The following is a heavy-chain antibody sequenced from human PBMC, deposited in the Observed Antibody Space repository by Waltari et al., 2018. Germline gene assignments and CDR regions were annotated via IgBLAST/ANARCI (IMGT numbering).Heavy chain of an antibody. CDR1: GFTFRRYW. CDR2: INYDGSQT. Sequence: EVQLVESGGGLVQPGGSLRLSWGAYGFTFRRYWMSWVRQTPGKGLQWVANINYDGSQTYYVDSVKGRFTISRDNAKNSVFLQMNSLRVEDTAVYYCAKSRGFEYWGQGALITVSS. V-gene: IGHV3-7*01. CDR3: AKSRGFEY. J-gene: IGHJ4*02. D-gene: IGHD2-2*01.